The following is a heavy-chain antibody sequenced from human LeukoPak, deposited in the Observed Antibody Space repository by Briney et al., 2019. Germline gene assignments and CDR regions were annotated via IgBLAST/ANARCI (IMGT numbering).Heavy chain of an antibody. D-gene: IGHD6-6*01. CDR1: GGSISSSSYY. CDR3: ARGGIADRLAH. CDR2: IYYSGST. Sequence: SETLSLTCTVSGGSISSSSYYWGWIRQPPGKGLEGIGSIYYSGSTYYNPSLKSRVTISVDTSKNQFSLKLSSVTAADTAIYYCARGGIADRLAHWGQGTLVTVSS. V-gene: IGHV4-39*07. J-gene: IGHJ4*02.